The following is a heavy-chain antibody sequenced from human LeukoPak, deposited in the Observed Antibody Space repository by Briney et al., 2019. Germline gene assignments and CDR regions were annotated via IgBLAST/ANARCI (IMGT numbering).Heavy chain of an antibody. J-gene: IGHJ5*02. V-gene: IGHV4-59*08. Sequence: SETLSLTCTVSSGSISRYFWSWIRQPPGKGLEWIGYIYYSGSTNYDPYLKSRVTISVDTSKNQVSLKLSSVTAADTAVYYCARHEGDTSGSYMYNWFDPWGQGTLVTVSS. D-gene: IGHD3-22*01. CDR3: ARHEGDTSGSYMYNWFDP. CDR2: IYYSGST. CDR1: SGSISRYF.